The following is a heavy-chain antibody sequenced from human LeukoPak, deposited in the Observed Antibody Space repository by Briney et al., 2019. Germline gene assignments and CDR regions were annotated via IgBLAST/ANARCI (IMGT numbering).Heavy chain of an antibody. CDR2: IYTSGST. D-gene: IGHD5-24*01. CDR3: ARRLPHTRHGNNYLGYFES. CDR1: GGSMSSGGYY. J-gene: IGHJ4*02. V-gene: IGHV4-61*02. Sequence: PSQTLSLTCTVSGGSMSSGGYYWRWVRQPAGKGLEWIGRIYTSGSTNYNPSLESRVTISIDTSKNQFSLKLSSVTAADTAVYYCARRLPHTRHGNNYLGYFESWGQGTPVTVSS.